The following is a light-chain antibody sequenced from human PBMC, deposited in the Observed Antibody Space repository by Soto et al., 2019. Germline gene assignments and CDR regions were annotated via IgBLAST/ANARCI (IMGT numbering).Light chain of an antibody. CDR3: QQLNTFPVT. V-gene: IGKV1-9*01. CDR1: QGISSY. CDR2: ASS. Sequence: DIQLTQSPSFLSASIGDRVTITCRASQGISSYLAWYQQTPGRAPKLLIYASSILQSGVPSRFSGSGSGTEFTLTISSLQPEDFATYYCQQLNTFPVTFDQGTRLDI. J-gene: IGKJ5*01.